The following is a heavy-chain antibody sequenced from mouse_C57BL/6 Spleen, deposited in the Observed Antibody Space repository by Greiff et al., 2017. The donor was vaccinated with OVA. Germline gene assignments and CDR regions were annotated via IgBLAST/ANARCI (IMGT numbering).Heavy chain of an antibody. CDR2: IDPSDSET. J-gene: IGHJ1*03. V-gene: IGHV1-52*01. CDR1: GYTFTSYW. D-gene: IGHD1-1*01. Sequence: VQLQQPGAELVRPGSSVKLSCKASGYTFTSYWMHWVKQRPIQGLEWIGNIDPSDSETHYNQKFKDKATLTVDKSSSTAYMQLSSLTSEDSAVYYCARRGSSYGGYFEVWGTGTTVTVAS. CDR3: ARRGSSYGGYFEV.